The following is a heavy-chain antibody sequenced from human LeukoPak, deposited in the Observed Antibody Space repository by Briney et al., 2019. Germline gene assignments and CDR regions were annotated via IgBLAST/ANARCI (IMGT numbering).Heavy chain of an antibody. V-gene: IGHV5-51*01. CDR2: IYPGDSDT. CDR1: GYSFTSYW. CDR3: ARLPRVDTAMVTEYYFDY. D-gene: IGHD5-18*01. Sequence: GESLKISCKGSGYSFTSYWIGWVRQMPGKGLEWMGTIYPGDSDTRYSPSFQGQVTISADKSISTAYLQWSSLKASDTAMYYCARLPRVDTAMVTEYYFDYWGQGTLVTVSS. J-gene: IGHJ4*02.